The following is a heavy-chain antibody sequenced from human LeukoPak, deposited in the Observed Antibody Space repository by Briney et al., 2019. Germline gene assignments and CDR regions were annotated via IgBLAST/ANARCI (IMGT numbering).Heavy chain of an antibody. V-gene: IGHV1-18*01. Sequence: ASVKVSCKASGYTFTSYGISWVRQAPGQGLEWMGWISANNGNTNHAQKLQGRVTMTTDTSTSTAYMELRCLRSDDTAVYYCARDIVVVVAATTYWYLDLWGRGTLVTVSS. CDR3: ARDIVVVVAATTYWYLDL. CDR2: ISANNGNT. J-gene: IGHJ2*01. CDR1: GYTFTSYG. D-gene: IGHD2-15*01.